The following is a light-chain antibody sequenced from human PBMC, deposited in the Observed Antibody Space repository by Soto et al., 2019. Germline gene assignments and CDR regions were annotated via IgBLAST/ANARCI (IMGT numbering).Light chain of an antibody. CDR3: QQYGSSLTWT. Sequence: EVVLTQSPGTVSLSPGERATLSCRASQSVTSNYLAWYQQKPGQAPRLLIYAASSRATGIPDRFSGSGSGTDFSITITRLEHEDFAVYYCQQYGSSLTWTFGQGTKVEIK. V-gene: IGKV3-20*01. CDR1: QSVTSNY. J-gene: IGKJ1*01. CDR2: AAS.